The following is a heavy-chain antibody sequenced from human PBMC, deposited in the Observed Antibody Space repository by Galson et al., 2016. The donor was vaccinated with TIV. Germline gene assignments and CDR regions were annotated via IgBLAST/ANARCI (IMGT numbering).Heavy chain of an antibody. Sequence: SLRLSCAASGFTVQRNFMSWVRQAPGKGLEWVSIIYPDGATFCAESMKGRFGISRDTSQNTLSLQMNSLRAEDTALYYCVRAETPNNADDWGPGTLVTVSS. J-gene: IGHJ4*02. D-gene: IGHD1-14*01. CDR3: VRAETPNNADD. V-gene: IGHV3-53*01. CDR1: GFTVQRNF. CDR2: IYPDGAT.